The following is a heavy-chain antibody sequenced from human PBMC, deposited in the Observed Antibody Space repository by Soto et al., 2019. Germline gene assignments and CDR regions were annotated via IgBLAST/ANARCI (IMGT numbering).Heavy chain of an antibody. J-gene: IGHJ4*02. Sequence: HPGGSLRLSCAASGFTFSSYAMSWVRQAPGKGLEWVSAISGSGGSTYYADSVKGRFTISRDNSKNTLYLQMNSLRAEDTAVYYCAKDEQAYSSGWHFDDWGQGTLVTVSS. CDR3: AKDEQAYSSGWHFDD. CDR2: ISGSGGST. D-gene: IGHD6-19*01. V-gene: IGHV3-23*01. CDR1: GFTFSSYA.